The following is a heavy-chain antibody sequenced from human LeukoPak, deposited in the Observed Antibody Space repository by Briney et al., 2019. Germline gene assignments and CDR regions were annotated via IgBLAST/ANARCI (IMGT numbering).Heavy chain of an antibody. CDR3: ARSYSSRGYYYSGMDV. V-gene: IGHV4-59*01. J-gene: IGHJ6*02. D-gene: IGHD6-13*01. CDR1: GGSISSYY. Sequence: PSETPSLTWTVSGGSISSYYWSWIRQPPGKGLEWIGYIYYSGSTNYNPSLKSRVTISVDTSKNQFSLKLSSVTAADTAVFYCARSYSSRGYYYSGMDVWGQGTTVTVSS. CDR2: IYYSGST.